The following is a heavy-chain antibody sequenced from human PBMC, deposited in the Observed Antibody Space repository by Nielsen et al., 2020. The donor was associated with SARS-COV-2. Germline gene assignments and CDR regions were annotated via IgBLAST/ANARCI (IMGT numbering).Heavy chain of an antibody. J-gene: IGHJ6*03. V-gene: IGHV3-30*09. CDR1: GFTFSTHA. CDR3: AREGLDYYYMDV. CDR2: LSYDGSNK. Sequence: GESLKISCAASGFTFSTHAMHWVRQVPGKGLEWVAVLSYDGSNKSYGGSVRGRFAISRENSKNTLYLQMNSLRVEDTAVYYCAREGLDYYYMDVWGKGTTVTVSS. D-gene: IGHD6-6*01.